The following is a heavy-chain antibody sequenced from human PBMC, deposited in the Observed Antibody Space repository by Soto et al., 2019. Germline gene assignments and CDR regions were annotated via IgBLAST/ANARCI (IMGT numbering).Heavy chain of an antibody. CDR1: GFTFSSYG. D-gene: IGHD3-22*01. CDR2: IYTGGST. CDR3: ARSSSRDGSGYFLFDS. J-gene: IGHJ4*02. Sequence: PGGSLRLSCAASGFTFSSYGISWIRLSPGKGLEWVSVIYTGGSTYYADSVKGRFTISRDNAKNSLYLQMNSLRAEDTAVYYCARSSSRDGSGYFLFDSWGQGTLVTVSS. V-gene: IGHV3-66*01.